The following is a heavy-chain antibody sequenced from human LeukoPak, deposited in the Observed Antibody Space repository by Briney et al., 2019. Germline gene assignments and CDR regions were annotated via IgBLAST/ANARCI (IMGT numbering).Heavy chain of an antibody. D-gene: IGHD3-10*01. CDR1: GGXISSYY. CDR2: IYYSGRI. V-gene: IGHV4-59*01. Sequence: PSETLSLTCTVSGGXISSYYWSWIRQPPGKGLEWIGYIYYSGRINYNPSLKSRVTISVDTSKNQFSLKMRSVTDADTAVYYCARIYGSGSYVDYWGQGTLVTVSS. J-gene: IGHJ4*02. CDR3: ARIYGSGSYVDY.